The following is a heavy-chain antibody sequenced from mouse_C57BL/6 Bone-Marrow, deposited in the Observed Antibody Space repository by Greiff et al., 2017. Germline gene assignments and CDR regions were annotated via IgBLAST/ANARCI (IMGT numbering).Heavy chain of an antibody. CDR1: GYTFTNYW. J-gene: IGHJ4*01. CDR2: IYPGGGYT. V-gene: IGHV1-63*01. D-gene: IGHD1-3*01. Sequence: QVQLQQSGAELVRPGTSVKMSCKASGYTFTNYWIGWAKQRPGHGLEWIGDIYPGGGYTNYTEKFKGKATLTADKSSSTAYMQVSILPSEDSAIYYCASKGRGAMDYRGQGTSVTVSS. CDR3: ASKGRGAMDY.